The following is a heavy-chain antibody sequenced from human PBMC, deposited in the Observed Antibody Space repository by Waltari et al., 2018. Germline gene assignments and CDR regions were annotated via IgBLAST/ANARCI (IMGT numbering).Heavy chain of an antibody. D-gene: IGHD2-15*01. CDR3: TRNPGY. Sequence: EVQLVESGGGLVQPGGSLRLSCAVSGFLYNDYWLDWVRQAPGQGVVWVAGIKSDGTNIKYGDSVRGRFTISRDSAKNTFYLQMNSLRVEDTAVYYCTRNPGYWGQGTLVTVAS. CDR2: IKSDGTNI. V-gene: IGHV3-74*03. J-gene: IGHJ4*02. CDR1: GFLYNDYW.